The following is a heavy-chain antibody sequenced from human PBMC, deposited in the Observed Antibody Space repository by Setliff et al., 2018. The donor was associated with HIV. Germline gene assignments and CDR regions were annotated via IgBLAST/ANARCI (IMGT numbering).Heavy chain of an antibody. D-gene: IGHD6-13*01. V-gene: IGHV3-23*01. CDR3: AKLGPYLAAAGIDTYYFDY. CDR1: GFTFSSYA. J-gene: IGHJ4*02. Sequence: GGSLRLSCAASGFTFSSYAVSWVRQAPGKGLEWVSAISGSGGSTYYADSVKGRFTISRDNSKNTLYLQMNSLRAEDTAVYYCAKLGPYLAAAGIDTYYFDYWGQGTLVTVSS. CDR2: ISGSGGST.